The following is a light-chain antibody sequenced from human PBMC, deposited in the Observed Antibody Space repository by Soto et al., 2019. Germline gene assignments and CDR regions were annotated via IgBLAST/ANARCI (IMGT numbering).Light chain of an antibody. CDR1: QTVSSSY. CDR3: HQYGGSPTWT. J-gene: IGKJ1*01. CDR2: GTS. V-gene: IGKV3-20*01. Sequence: EIVLTQSPGTLSLSPGERATLSCRASQTVSSSYLAWYQQKPGQAPRLLMYGTSTRATGIPDRFSGSGSGTDFSLTISRLEPEDFAMYYCHQYGGSPTWTFGQGTKVENK.